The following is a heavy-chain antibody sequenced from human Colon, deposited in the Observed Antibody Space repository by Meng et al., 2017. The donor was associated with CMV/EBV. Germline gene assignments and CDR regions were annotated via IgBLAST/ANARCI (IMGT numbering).Heavy chain of an antibody. Sequence: LSCAASGFSFRDYYMTWIRQAPGKGLEWISSISGSGSTIFYTDSLKGRFTMSRDNARNSLSLQMNSLRVDDTAVYYCARGGSRIFSDWGQGALVTVSS. CDR1: GFSFRDYY. V-gene: IGHV3-11*04. CDR2: ISGSGSTI. D-gene: IGHD3-3*02. CDR3: ARGGSRIFSD. J-gene: IGHJ4*02.